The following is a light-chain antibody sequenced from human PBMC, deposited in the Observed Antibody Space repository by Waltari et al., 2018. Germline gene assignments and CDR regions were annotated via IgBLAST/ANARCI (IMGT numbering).Light chain of an antibody. CDR1: NIETKT. CDR3: QVWDTRSDHVV. Sequence: SYVLTQPPSVSVAPGKTATFTCEGINIETKTAPWYQQKAGQAPPLVVHDDGDRPSGIPERFSGSNSGSTATLTISRVEAGDEADYFCQVWDTRSDHVVFGGGTKLTVL. CDR2: DDG. J-gene: IGLJ2*01. V-gene: IGLV3-21*03.